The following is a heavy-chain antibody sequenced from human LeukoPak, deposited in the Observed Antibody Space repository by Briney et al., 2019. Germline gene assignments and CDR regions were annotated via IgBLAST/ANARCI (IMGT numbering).Heavy chain of an antibody. J-gene: IGHJ4*02. CDR1: GFTFSNYA. CDR2: ISYDGSNK. Sequence: GGSLRLSCAASGFTFSNYAMYWVRQTPGKGLEWVAVISYDGSNKYYADSVKGRFTISRDNSKNTLYLQMNSLRAEDTAVYYCARALVGPFDYWGQGTLVTVSS. CDR3: ARALVGPFDY. D-gene: IGHD3-16*02. V-gene: IGHV3-30*04.